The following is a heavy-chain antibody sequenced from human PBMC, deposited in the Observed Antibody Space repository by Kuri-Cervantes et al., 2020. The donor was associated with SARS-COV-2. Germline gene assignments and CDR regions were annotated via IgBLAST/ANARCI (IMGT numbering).Heavy chain of an antibody. CDR3: AGNPSPREIVVVIFDY. V-gene: IGHV4-38-2*01. CDR1: GYSISSGYY. D-gene: IGHD3-22*01. Sequence: SETLSLICAVSGYSISSGYYWGWIRQPPGKGLEWIGSISHSGSTYYNPSLKSRVTISVDTSKNQFSLKLSSVTAADTAVYYCAGNPSPREIVVVIFDYWGQGTLVTVSS. CDR2: ISHSGST. J-gene: IGHJ4*02.